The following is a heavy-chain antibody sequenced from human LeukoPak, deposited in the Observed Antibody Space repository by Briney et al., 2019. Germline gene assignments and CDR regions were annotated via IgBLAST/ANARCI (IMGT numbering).Heavy chain of an antibody. Sequence: SVKVSCKASGGTFSSYAISWVRRAPGQGLEWMGGIIPIFGTANYAQKFQGRVTITAGESTSTAYMELSSLRSEDTAVYYCARVWGYGSGYFDYWGQGTLVTVSS. D-gene: IGHD3-10*01. V-gene: IGHV1-69*13. CDR2: IIPIFGTA. J-gene: IGHJ4*02. CDR3: ARVWGYGSGYFDY. CDR1: GGTFSSYA.